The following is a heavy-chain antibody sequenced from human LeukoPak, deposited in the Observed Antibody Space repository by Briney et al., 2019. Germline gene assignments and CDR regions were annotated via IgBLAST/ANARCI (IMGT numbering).Heavy chain of an antibody. CDR2: INANTGNP. V-gene: IGHV7-4-1*02. Sequence: WASVKVSCKASGYSFTRYTMNWVRQAPGQGLERMGWINANTGNPRYAQGFTGRFALSLDTSDSTAYLEISSLKAEDTAVYYCARGDWFDSWGQGTLVTVSS. J-gene: IGHJ5*01. CDR1: GYSFTRYT. CDR3: ARGDWFDS.